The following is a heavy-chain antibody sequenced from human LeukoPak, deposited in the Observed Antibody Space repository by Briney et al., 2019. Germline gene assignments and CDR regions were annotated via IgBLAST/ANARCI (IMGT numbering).Heavy chain of an antibody. CDR1: GGSFSGYY. V-gene: IGHV4-34*01. J-gene: IGHJ4*02. Sequence: PSETLSLTCAVYGGSFSGYYWSWIRQPRGKGLEWIGEINHSGSTNYNPSLKSRVTISVDTSKNQFSLKLSSVTAADTAVYCCARYGAVTTNFDYWGQGTLVTVSS. CDR3: ARYGAVTTNFDY. CDR2: INHSGST. D-gene: IGHD4-17*01.